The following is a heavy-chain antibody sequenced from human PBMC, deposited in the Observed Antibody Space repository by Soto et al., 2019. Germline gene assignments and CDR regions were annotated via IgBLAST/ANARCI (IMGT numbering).Heavy chain of an antibody. CDR1: GGTFSSYA. CDR2: IIPIFGTA. Sequence: SVKVSCKASGGTFSSYAISWVRQAPGQGLEWMGGIIPIFGTANYAQKFQGRVTITADESTSTAYMELSSLRSEDTAVYYCARVVRGIVLRFLEWLPFDYWGQGTLVTV. CDR3: ARVVRGIVLRFLEWLPFDY. J-gene: IGHJ4*02. D-gene: IGHD3-3*01. V-gene: IGHV1-69*13.